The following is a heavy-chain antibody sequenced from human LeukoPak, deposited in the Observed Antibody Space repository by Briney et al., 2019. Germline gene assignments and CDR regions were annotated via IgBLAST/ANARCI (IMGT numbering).Heavy chain of an antibody. CDR3: ARIYYRRSDYHYYYMDV. Sequence: GASVKVSCKASGYTFTSYDINWVRQAPGQGLEWVGWTNPNSGNTGSAQKVQGRITITMNTSISTAYMELSSLRSEDTAVYYCARIYYRRSDYHYYYMDVWGEGTTVTVSS. CDR1: GYTFTSYD. D-gene: IGHD3-10*01. V-gene: IGHV1-8*01. J-gene: IGHJ6*03. CDR2: TNPNSGNT.